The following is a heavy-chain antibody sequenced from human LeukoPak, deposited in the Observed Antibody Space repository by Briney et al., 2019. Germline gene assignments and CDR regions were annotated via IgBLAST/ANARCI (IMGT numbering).Heavy chain of an antibody. CDR1: GGTFSSYA. CDR3: AGRLQRHTTHSYYYYMDV. D-gene: IGHD6-25*01. V-gene: IGHV1-69*05. J-gene: IGHJ6*03. CDR2: IIPIFGTA. Sequence: GSSVKVSCKASGGTFSSYAISWVRQAPGQGLEWMGGIIPIFGTANYAQKFQGRVTITTDESTSTAYMELSSLRSEDTAVYYCAGRLQRHTTHSYYYYMDVWGKGTTVTVSS.